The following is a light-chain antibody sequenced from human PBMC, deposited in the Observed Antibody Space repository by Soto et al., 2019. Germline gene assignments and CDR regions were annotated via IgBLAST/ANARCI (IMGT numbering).Light chain of an antibody. J-gene: IGKJ1*01. V-gene: IGKV3-15*01. CDR3: QQYNTYPWT. Sequence: EIVMTQSPSTLSVSLGDRATLSCRASQSVSSSLAWYQQKPGQAPKLLIYSASTRANGVPSRFSGSGSGTEFTITISSLQSDDFAAYYCQQYNTYPWTFGEGTTVEIK. CDR1: QSVSSS. CDR2: SAS.